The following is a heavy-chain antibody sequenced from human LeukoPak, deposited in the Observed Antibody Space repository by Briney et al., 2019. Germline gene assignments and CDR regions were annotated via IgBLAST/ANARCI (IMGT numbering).Heavy chain of an antibody. Sequence: SETLSLTCTVSGGSISSGGYYWSWIRRHPGKGLEWIGYIYYSGSTYYNPSLKSRVTISVDTSKNQFSLKLSSVTAADTAVYYCAREWAYCSGGSCYGSGIWFDPWGQGTPVTVSS. CDR3: AREWAYCSGGSCYGSGIWFDP. CDR2: IYYSGST. J-gene: IGHJ5*02. D-gene: IGHD2-15*01. V-gene: IGHV4-31*03. CDR1: GGSISSGGYY.